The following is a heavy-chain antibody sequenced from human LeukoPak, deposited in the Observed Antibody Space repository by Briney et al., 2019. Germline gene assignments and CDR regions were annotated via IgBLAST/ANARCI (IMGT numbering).Heavy chain of an antibody. J-gene: IGHJ4*02. Sequence: SETLSLTRNVSGYSISSGYYWGWIRQPPGKGLEWIGSIYYSGSTYYNPSLKSRVTISVDTSKNQFSLKLSSVTAADTAVYYCASGWLQSPFDYWGQGTLVTVSS. CDR1: GYSISSGYY. D-gene: IGHD5-24*01. V-gene: IGHV4-38-2*02. CDR2: IYYSGST. CDR3: ASGWLQSPFDY.